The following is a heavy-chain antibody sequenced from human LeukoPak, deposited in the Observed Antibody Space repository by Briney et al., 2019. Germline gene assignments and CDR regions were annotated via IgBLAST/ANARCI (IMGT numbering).Heavy chain of an antibody. D-gene: IGHD1-14*01. V-gene: IGHV4-4*07. CDR1: GGSMSDYY. J-gene: IGHJ6*03. CDR2: FYSSGST. CDR3: AGEGIRDYYYYIMDV. Sequence: PSETLSLTCTVSGGSMSDYYWSWIRQPAGKGLERIGRFYSSGSTNCNPSLRSRVTLSVDISKNQFSLNLSSVTAADTAVYYCAGEGIRDYYYYIMDVWGKGTTVTISS.